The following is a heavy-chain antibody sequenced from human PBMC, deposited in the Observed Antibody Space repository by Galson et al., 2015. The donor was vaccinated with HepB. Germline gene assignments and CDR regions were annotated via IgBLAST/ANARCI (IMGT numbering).Heavy chain of an antibody. CDR2: IDYSGST. D-gene: IGHD2-21*01. Sequence: TLSLTCTVSGGSISSGAHYWSWIRQHPGKGLEWIGYIDYSGSTNYNPSLKSRLTISVDMFKNQFSLQLGSVTAADTAVYYCAREVRGDYAFDLWGQGTMVTVSS. CDR3: AREVRGDYAFDL. CDR1: GGSISSGAHY. V-gene: IGHV4-31*03. J-gene: IGHJ3*01.